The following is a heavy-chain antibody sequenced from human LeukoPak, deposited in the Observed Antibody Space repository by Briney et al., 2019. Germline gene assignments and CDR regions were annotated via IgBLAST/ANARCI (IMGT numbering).Heavy chain of an antibody. CDR3: AKDPNGDYVGAFDM. J-gene: IGHJ3*02. Sequence: PGGSLRLSCAASGFTFSSYSMNWVRQAPGKGLEWVSSITGNGGGTYYADFGKGRFTISRDNSKSTLYLQMSSLRAEDTAVYYCAKDPNGDYVGAFDMWGPGTMVTVSS. V-gene: IGHV3-23*01. CDR1: GFTFSSYS. D-gene: IGHD4-17*01. CDR2: ITGNGGGT.